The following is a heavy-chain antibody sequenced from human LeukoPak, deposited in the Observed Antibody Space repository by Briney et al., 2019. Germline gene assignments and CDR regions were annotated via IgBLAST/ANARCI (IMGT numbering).Heavy chain of an antibody. CDR2: IYYTGST. CDR1: GGSISSSTYY. V-gene: IGHV4-39*01. J-gene: IGHJ5*02. CDR3: ARQGLNP. Sequence: SETLSLTCTVSGGSISSSTYYWGWIRQPPGKGLEWIGSIYYTGSTYYNPSLKSRVTISVDTSKNQFSLKLSSVTAADTAVHYCARQGLNPWGQGTLVTVSS.